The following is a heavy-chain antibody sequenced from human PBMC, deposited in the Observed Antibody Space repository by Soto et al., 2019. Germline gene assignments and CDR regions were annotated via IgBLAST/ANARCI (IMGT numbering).Heavy chain of an antibody. CDR1: GFTFSSYA. Sequence: GGSLRLSCAASGFTFSSYAMSWVRQAPGKGLEWVSAISGSGGSTYYADSVKGRFTISRDNSKNTLYLQMNSLRAEDTAVYYCAKDLYWDCSGGSCYSAFDYWGQGT. CDR2: ISGSGGST. CDR3: AKDLYWDCSGGSCYSAFDY. V-gene: IGHV3-23*01. J-gene: IGHJ4*02. D-gene: IGHD2-15*01.